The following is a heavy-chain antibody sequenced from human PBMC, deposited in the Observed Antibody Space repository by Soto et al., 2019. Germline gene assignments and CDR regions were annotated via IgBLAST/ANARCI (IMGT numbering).Heavy chain of an antibody. CDR1: GFTFSSYG. V-gene: IGHV3-30*18. Sequence: GGALRLSCAASGFTFSSYGTHWVRQAPGKGLEWVAVISDDGRNKYYADSVKGRFTISRDNSKNTLYLQMNSLRAEDTALYYCAKPSVAGVLSFNSYYFDYWGQGTVVTVSS. J-gene: IGHJ4*02. D-gene: IGHD6-19*01. CDR2: ISDDGRNK. CDR3: AKPSVAGVLSFNSYYFDY.